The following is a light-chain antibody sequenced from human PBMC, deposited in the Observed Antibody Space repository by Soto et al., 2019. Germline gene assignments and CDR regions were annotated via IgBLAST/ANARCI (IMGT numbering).Light chain of an antibody. CDR1: SSNIGAGYD. CDR2: GNG. V-gene: IGLV1-40*01. CDR3: QSYDSILSGSEV. J-gene: IGLJ1*01. Sequence: QSALTQPPSVSGAPGQRVTISCTGSSSNIGAGYDVHWYQQLPGTAPKLLMYGNGNRPSGVPDRFSGSKSGTSASLAITGLQAEDEADYYCQSYDSILSGSEVFGTGTKVTVL.